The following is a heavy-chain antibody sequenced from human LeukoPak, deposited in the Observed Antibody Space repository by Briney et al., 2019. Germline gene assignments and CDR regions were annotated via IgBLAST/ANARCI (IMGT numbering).Heavy chain of an antibody. CDR2: IKQDGSEK. V-gene: IGHV3-7*03. CDR1: GFTFSSYW. J-gene: IGHJ1*01. D-gene: IGHD6-13*01. Sequence: GGSLRLSCAASGFTFSSYWMSWVRQAPGKGLEGVANIKQDGSEKYYVDSVKGRFTISRDNAKNSLYLQMNSLRAEDTAVYYCARVATGYSSSWYSAEYFQHWGQGTLVTASS. CDR3: ARVATGYSSSWYSAEYFQH.